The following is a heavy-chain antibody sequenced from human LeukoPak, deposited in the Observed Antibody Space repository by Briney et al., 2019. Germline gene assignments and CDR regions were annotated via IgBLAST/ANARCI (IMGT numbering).Heavy chain of an antibody. CDR2: MNPNSGNT. D-gene: IGHD5-18*01. V-gene: IGHV1-8*02. CDR3: ARARGYSLMDV. J-gene: IGHJ6*03. Sequence: ASVKVSCKASGYTFTSYDINWVRQATGQGLEWMGWMNPNSGNTGYAQKFQGRVTMTRDTSISTAYMELSRLRSDDTAVYYCARARGYSLMDVWGKGTTVTVSS. CDR1: GYTFTSYD.